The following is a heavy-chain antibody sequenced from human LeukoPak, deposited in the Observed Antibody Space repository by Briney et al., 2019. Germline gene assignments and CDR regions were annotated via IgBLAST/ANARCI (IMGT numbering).Heavy chain of an antibody. CDR2: ISSSSSYI. D-gene: IGHD1-26*01. CDR1: GFTFSSYS. J-gene: IGHJ4*02. CDR3: AKGGKWDVTPFDY. Sequence: GGSLRLSCAASGFTFSSYSMNWVRQAPGKGLEWVSSISSSSSYIYYADSVKGRFTISRDNSKNTLYLQVNSLRAEDTAVYYCAKGGKWDVTPFDYWGQGTLVTVSS. V-gene: IGHV3-21*04.